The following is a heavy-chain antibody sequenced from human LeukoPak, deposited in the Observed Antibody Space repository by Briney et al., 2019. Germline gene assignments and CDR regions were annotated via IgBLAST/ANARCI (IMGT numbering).Heavy chain of an antibody. CDR2: INHSGST. V-gene: IGHV4-34*01. CDR1: GGSFSGYY. J-gene: IGHJ6*03. CDR3: ASLTPYYYYMDV. Sequence: SETLSLTCAVYGGSFSGYYWSWIRQPPGKGLEWIGEINHSGSTNYNPSLKSRVTISVDTSKNQFSLKLSSVTAADTAVYYCASLTPYYYYMDVWGKGTTVTVSS.